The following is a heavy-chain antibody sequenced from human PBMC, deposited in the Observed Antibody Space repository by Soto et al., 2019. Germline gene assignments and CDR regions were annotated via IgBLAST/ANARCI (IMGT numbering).Heavy chain of an antibody. CDR3: AKNLGNGWFDY. V-gene: IGHV3-7*05. CDR1: GFTFSSYW. CDR2: IKEDGSAR. Sequence: GGSLRLSCLASGFTFSSYWMSWVRQAPGKGLEWVANIKEDGSARYYVGSVRGRFTVSRDNDKKSLYLQMNSLRAEDTAVYYCAKNLGNGWFDYWGQGTPVTVSS. J-gene: IGHJ4*02. D-gene: IGHD6-19*01.